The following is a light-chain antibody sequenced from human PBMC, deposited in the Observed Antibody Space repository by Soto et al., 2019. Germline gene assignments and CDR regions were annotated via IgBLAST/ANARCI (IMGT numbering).Light chain of an antibody. V-gene: IGKV1-5*03. CDR2: KAS. CDR3: QHYNSYSEA. J-gene: IGKJ1*01. Sequence: DIQMTQSPSTLSGSVGDRVTITCRASQTISSWLAWYQQKPGKAHKLLIYKASTLKSGVPSRFSGSGSGTEFTLTISRLQPDDFATYYCQHYNSYSEAFGQGTKVDIK. CDR1: QTISSW.